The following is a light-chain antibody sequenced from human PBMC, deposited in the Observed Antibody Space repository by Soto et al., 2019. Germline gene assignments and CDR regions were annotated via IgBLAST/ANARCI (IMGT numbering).Light chain of an antibody. CDR1: QGFRNS. Sequence: AIQMTQSPSSLSASAGDSVTITCRASQGFRNSLAWYQRKPGNAPKLLIYAASTLQSGVPSRFSGSGSGTDFTLTISGLQSEDFATYYCQQYGSSPQELTFGGGTKVDSK. CDR2: AAS. V-gene: IGKV1-8*01. J-gene: IGKJ4*01. CDR3: QQYGSSPQELT.